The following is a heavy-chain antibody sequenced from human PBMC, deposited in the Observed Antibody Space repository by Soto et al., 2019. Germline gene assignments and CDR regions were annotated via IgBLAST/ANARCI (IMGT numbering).Heavy chain of an antibody. CDR1: GYAFSHYG. Sequence: ASVKVSCKAFGYAFSHYGITWVRQAPGQGLEWMGWIGPYNGKTNYAQKLQGRVTMTTDTSTGTAYMELRSLRSDDTAVYFCVRDLDGSRSYYTHYLGQGTLVTVSS. V-gene: IGHV1-18*01. CDR3: VRDLDGSRSYYTHY. D-gene: IGHD3-10*01. J-gene: IGHJ4*02. CDR2: IGPYNGKT.